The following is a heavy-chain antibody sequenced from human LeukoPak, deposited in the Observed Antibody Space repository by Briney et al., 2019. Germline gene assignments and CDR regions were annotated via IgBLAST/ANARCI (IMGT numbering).Heavy chain of an antibody. D-gene: IGHD1-26*01. Sequence: PGGSLRLSCAASGFTFSSYAMSWARQAPGKGLEWVSSITGGGYSTYYADSVKGRFTISRDNSGNTLFLHMDSLRAEDTAVYYCAKDASYSGTYIANFDYWGQGTLVTVSS. CDR3: AKDASYSGTYIANFDY. J-gene: IGHJ4*02. CDR2: ITGGGYST. CDR1: GFTFSSYA. V-gene: IGHV3-23*01.